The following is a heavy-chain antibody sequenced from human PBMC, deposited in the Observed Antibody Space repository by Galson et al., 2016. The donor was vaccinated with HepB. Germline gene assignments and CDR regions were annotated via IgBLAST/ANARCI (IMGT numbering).Heavy chain of an antibody. CDR1: GYSFNDYW. D-gene: IGHD6-19*01. Sequence: QSGAEVKKPGESLKISCKASGYSFNDYWIGWVRQVPGKGLEWMAIIYPGDSDTRYNPSFQGQVTISADTSITTAYLQWNSLKASDTAIYYCARHFRMEVAGKYYFCGFDLWGQGTTVIVSS. CDR3: ARHFRMEVAGKYYFCGFDL. J-gene: IGHJ6*02. CDR2: IYPGDSDT. V-gene: IGHV5-51*01.